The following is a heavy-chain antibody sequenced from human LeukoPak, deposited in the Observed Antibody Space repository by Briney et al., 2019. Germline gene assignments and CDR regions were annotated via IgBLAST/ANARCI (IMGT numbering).Heavy chain of an antibody. D-gene: IGHD4-17*01. CDR3: AKVTGPYYGDHEIDY. J-gene: IGHJ4*02. CDR2: ISGSGGST. V-gene: IGHV3-23*01. Sequence: GGSLRLSCAASGFTFSSYAMSWVRQAPGKGLEWVSAISGSGGSTYYADSVKGRFTISRDNSKNTLYLQVNSLRAEDTAVYYCAKVTGPYYGDHEIDYWGQGTLVTVSS. CDR1: GFTFSSYA.